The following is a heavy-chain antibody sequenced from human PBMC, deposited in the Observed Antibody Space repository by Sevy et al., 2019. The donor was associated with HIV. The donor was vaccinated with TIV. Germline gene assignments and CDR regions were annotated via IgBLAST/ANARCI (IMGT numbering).Heavy chain of an antibody. V-gene: IGHV3-11*04. D-gene: IGHD3-22*01. Sequence: GGSLRLSCAASGFIFSDYYMSWIRQAPGKGLEWVSHISSSGATIYYADSVKGRFTISRDNAKNSLYLQVTSLRAEDTAVYFCARDGDYYDTEGYYFDYWGQGTLVTVSS. J-gene: IGHJ4*02. CDR1: GFIFSDYY. CDR3: ARDGDYYDTEGYYFDY. CDR2: ISSSGATI.